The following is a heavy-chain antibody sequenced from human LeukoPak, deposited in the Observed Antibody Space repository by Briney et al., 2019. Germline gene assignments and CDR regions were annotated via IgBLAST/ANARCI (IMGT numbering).Heavy chain of an antibody. CDR1: GGSISGSAYY. V-gene: IGHV3-23*01. CDR2: ISVSGGST. J-gene: IGHJ3*02. D-gene: IGHD3-22*01. CDR3: AKPYYYEKDAFDI. Sequence: PSETLSLTCTVSGGSISGSAYYWGWIRQPPGKGLEWVSGISVSGGSTSYADSVKGRFTISRDNSKNTLYLQMNSLRAEDTAVYYCAKPYYYEKDAFDIWGQGTMVTVSS.